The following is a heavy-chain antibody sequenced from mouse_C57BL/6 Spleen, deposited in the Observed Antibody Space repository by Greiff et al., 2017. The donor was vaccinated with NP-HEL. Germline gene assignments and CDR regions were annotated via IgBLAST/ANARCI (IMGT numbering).Heavy chain of an antibody. CDR1: GFTFSSYA. J-gene: IGHJ2*01. V-gene: IGHV5-4*01. CDR3: ARDYDYYFDY. Sequence: EVQLVESGGGLVKPGGSLKLSCAASGFTFSSYAMSWVRQTPEKRLEWVATISDGGSYTYYPDNVKGRFTISRDNAKNNLYLQMSHLKSEDTAMYYCARDYDYYFDYWGQGTTLTVSS. CDR2: ISDGGSYT. D-gene: IGHD2-4*01.